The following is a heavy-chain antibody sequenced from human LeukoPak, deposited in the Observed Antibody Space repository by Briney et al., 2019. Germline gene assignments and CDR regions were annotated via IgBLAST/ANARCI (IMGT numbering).Heavy chain of an antibody. V-gene: IGHV3-21*01. CDR2: ISSSSSYV. J-gene: IGHJ5*02. Sequence: KTGGSLRLSCAASGFTFSSYSMNWVRQAPGKGLEWVSSISSSSSYVYYADSVKGRFTISRDNAKNSLYLQMNSLRAEDTAVYYCAREASSTIYPPWGQGTLVTVSS. D-gene: IGHD2-2*01. CDR3: AREASSTIYPP. CDR1: GFTFSSYS.